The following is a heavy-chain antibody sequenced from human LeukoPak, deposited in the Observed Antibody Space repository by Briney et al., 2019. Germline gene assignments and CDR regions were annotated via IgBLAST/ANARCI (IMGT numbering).Heavy chain of an antibody. V-gene: IGHV3-30*02. CDR3: ARDSSGWYWWNY. Sequence: GGSLRLSCAASGFTFSNYGMHWVRQAPGKGLEWVAFIRYDGSNKHYADSVKGRFTISRDNSKNTLYLQMNSLRAEDTAVYYCARDSSGWYWWNYWGQGTLVTVSS. CDR1: GFTFSNYG. CDR2: IRYDGSNK. J-gene: IGHJ4*02. D-gene: IGHD6-19*01.